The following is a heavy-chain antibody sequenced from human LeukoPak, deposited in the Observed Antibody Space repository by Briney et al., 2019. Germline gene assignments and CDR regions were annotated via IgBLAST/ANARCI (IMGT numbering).Heavy chain of an antibody. CDR3: ARSLYSGYVYWFDP. CDR1: GGTFSSYA. CDR2: IIPTFGTA. V-gene: IGHV1-69*05. J-gene: IGHJ5*02. Sequence: SVKVSCKASGGTFSSYAISWVRQAPGQGLEWMGRIIPTFGTANYAQKFQGRVTITTDESTSTAYMELSSLRSEDTAVYYCARSLYSGYVYWFDPWGQGTLVTVSS. D-gene: IGHD5-12*01.